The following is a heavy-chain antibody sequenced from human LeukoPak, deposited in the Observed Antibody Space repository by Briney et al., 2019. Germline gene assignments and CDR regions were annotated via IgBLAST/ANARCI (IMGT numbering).Heavy chain of an antibody. CDR1: GFIFSSYG. CDR2: IWYDGSNK. D-gene: IGHD2-2*01. V-gene: IGHV3-33*01. J-gene: IGHJ5*02. Sequence: GGSLRLSCAASGFIFSSYGMHCVRQAPGKGLEWVAVIWYDGSNKYYADSVKGRFTISRDNSKNTLYLQMNSLRAEDTAVYYCARRYCSSTSCYFSNWFNPWGQGTLVTVSS. CDR3: ARRYCSSTSCYFSNWFNP.